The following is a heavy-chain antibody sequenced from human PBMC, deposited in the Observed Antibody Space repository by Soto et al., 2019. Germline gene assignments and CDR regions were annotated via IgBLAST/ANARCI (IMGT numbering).Heavy chain of an antibody. J-gene: IGHJ4*01. Sequence: LRLSCTASGFTFSSYAMSWVRQAPGKELEWVSTISGNSGKTNYAESVKGRFSISRDNSKNTVHLQLDSLRAEDTAVYFCAKLGFVLMELYYFHQWGHGTLVTV. CDR1: GFTFSSYA. CDR3: AKLGFVLMELYYFHQ. CDR2: ISGNSGKT. V-gene: IGHV3-23*01. D-gene: IGHD2-8*01.